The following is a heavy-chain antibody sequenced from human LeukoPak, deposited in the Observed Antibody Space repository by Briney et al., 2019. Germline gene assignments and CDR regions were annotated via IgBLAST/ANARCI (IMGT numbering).Heavy chain of an antibody. V-gene: IGHV3-23*01. J-gene: IGHJ4*02. CDR2: ICGSGGST. CDR3: AKDLGYCSGGSC. D-gene: IGHD2-15*01. CDR1: GFTFSSYA. Sequence: VGSLRLSCAASGFTFSSYAMSWGCEAPAGRVEWGSAICGSGGSTYYADSVKGRFTISRDNSKNTLYLQMNSLRAEDTAVYYCAKDLGYCSGGSCWGQGTLVTVSS.